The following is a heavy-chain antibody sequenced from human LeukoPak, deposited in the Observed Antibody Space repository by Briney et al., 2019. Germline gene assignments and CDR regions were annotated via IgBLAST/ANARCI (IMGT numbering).Heavy chain of an antibody. CDR3: ATGGYCSGGSCYLFDY. CDR2: ISGSGGST. CDR1: GFTFSSYA. J-gene: IGHJ4*02. D-gene: IGHD2-15*01. Sequence: GGSLRLSCAASGFTFSSYAMSWVRQAPGRGLEWVSAISGSGGSTYYADSVKGRFTISRDNSKNTLYLQMNSLRAEDTAVYYCATGGYCSGGSCYLFDYWGQGTLVTVSS. V-gene: IGHV3-23*01.